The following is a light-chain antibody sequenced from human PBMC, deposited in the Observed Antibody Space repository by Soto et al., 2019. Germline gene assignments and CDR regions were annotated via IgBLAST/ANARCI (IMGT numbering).Light chain of an antibody. J-gene: IGLJ1*01. CDR2: SDN. Sequence: QSVLTQPPSVSGAPGQRVTISCTGRSSNIGAGYVVHWYQQLPGAAPKLLIFSDNNRPSGVPDRFSGSKSGISASLAITGLQTEDEADYYCQAYDNNSDYVFGTGTKVTAL. CDR1: SSNIGAGYV. CDR3: QAYDNNSDYV. V-gene: IGLV1-40*01.